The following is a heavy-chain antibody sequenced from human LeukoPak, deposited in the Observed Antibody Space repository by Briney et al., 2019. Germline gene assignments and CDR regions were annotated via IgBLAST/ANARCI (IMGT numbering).Heavy chain of an antibody. CDR1: GSTFTSYY. D-gene: IGHD2-2*01. CDR3: ARGAATYHCSSTSCYREIDGMDV. V-gene: IGHV1-46*01. J-gene: IGHJ6*04. Sequence: ASVKVSCKASGSTFTSYYMLWVRQAPGQGLEWMGIINPSGGSTSYAQKFQGRVTMTRDTSTSTVYMELSSLRSEDTAVYYCARGAATYHCSSTSCYREIDGMDVWGKGTTFTVSS. CDR2: INPSGGST.